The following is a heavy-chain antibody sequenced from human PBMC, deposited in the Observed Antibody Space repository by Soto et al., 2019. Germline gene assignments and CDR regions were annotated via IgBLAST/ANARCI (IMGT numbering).Heavy chain of an antibody. CDR1: GFTFWNYA. CDR3: VKDWSGEKCPCMHV. CDR2: ISRNGDRT. V-gene: IGHV3-23*01. J-gene: IGHJ6*02. D-gene: IGHD3-3*01. Sequence: EVQLLESGGGLGQPGGSLRLSCEASGFTFWNYAMTWVRQAPGKGPEWVSSISRNGDRTYYVDSVKGRFIISRDNSENTLFLQMDSLRAEDAAIYYCVKDWSGEKCPCMHVWGQGTTVTVSS.